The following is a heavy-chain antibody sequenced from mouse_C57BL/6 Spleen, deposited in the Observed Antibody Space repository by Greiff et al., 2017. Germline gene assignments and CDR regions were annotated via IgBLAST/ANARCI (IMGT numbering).Heavy chain of an antibody. CDR2: ISDGGSYT. D-gene: IGHD1-1*01. CDR3: ARERGTVVAFHYYAMDY. Sequence: EVQLVESGGGLVKPGGSLKLSCAASGFTFSSYAMSWVRQTPEKRLEWVATISDGGSYTYYPDNVKGRFTISRDNAKNNLYLQMSHLKSEDTAMYYCARERGTVVAFHYYAMDYWGQGTSVTVSS. V-gene: IGHV5-4*01. CDR1: GFTFSSYA. J-gene: IGHJ4*01.